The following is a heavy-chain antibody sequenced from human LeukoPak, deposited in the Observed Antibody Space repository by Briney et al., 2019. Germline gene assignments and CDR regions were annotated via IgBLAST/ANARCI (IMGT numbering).Heavy chain of an antibody. V-gene: IGHV3-30*18. CDR1: GFTFSSYG. CDR2: ISYDGSNK. J-gene: IGHJ3*02. Sequence: GRSLRLSCAASGFTFSSYGMHWVRQAPGKGLEWVAVISYDGSNKYYADSVKGRFTISRDNSKNTLYLQMDSLGAEDTAVYYCAKELIFSGYSSSWSPVSSAFDIWGQGTMVTVSS. D-gene: IGHD6-13*01. CDR3: AKELIFSGYSSSWSPVSSAFDI.